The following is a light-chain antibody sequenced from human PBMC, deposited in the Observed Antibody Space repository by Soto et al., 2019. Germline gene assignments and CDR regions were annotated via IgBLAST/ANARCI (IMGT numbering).Light chain of an antibody. Sequence: EIVMTQSPATLSVSPGERATLSCRASQSVSSNLAWYQQKPGQAPRLLIYGASNRATGIPARFSGSGSSTDFTLTISSLEPEDFAVYFCQQRSNWPLTFGGGTKVEIK. V-gene: IGKV3-11*01. J-gene: IGKJ4*01. CDR3: QQRSNWPLT. CDR1: QSVSSN. CDR2: GAS.